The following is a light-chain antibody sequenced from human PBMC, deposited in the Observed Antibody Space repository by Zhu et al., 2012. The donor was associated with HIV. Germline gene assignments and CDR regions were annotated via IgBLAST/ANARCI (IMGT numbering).Light chain of an antibody. CDR3: QQRSNRHFT. V-gene: IGKV3-11*01. J-gene: IGKJ4*01. CDR1: QSVRSF. CDR2: DAS. Sequence: IVLTQSPATLSLSPGERATLSCRASQSVRSFLAWYQQKPGQAPRLLIYDASKRATGIPARFSGSGSGTDFTLTISSLEPEDFALYYCQQRSNRHFTFGGGTKVEIK.